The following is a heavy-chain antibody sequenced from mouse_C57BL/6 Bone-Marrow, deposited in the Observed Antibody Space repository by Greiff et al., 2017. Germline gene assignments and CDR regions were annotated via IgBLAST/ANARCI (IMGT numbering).Heavy chain of an antibody. J-gene: IGHJ3*01. D-gene: IGHD3-1*01. CDR2: IYPRDGST. V-gene: IGHV1-85*01. Sequence: VQGVESGPELVKPGASVKLSCKASGYTFTSYDINWVKQRPGQGLEWIGWIYPRDGSTKYNEKFKGKATLTVDTSSSTAYMELHSLTSEDSAVYFCARGASFAYWGQGTLVTVSA. CDR3: ARGASFAY. CDR1: GYTFTSYD.